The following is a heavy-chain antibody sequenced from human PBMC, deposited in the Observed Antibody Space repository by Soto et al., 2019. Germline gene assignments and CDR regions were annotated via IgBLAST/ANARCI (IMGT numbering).Heavy chain of an antibody. J-gene: IGHJ4*02. CDR2: IKSKGNGGTA. CDR1: GFTINNAW. D-gene: IGHD1-26*01. V-gene: IGHV3-15*01. Sequence: GGSLRLSCAASGFTINNAWMSWVRQAPGKGLEWVGRIKSKGNGGTADYAAPVKGRFTIARDDSKNMLYLQMNSLKTEHTAVYYGITTYSGTPARPYLGLWGQGTPVTVSS. CDR3: ITTYSGTPARPYLGL.